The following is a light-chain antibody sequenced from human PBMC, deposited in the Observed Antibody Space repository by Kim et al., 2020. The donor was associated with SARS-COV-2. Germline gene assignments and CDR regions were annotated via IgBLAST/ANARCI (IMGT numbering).Light chain of an antibody. J-gene: IGKJ1*01. CDR1: QSISSW. CDR2: KAS. V-gene: IGKV1-5*03. Sequence: DIQMTQSPSTLSASVGDRVTITCRASQSISSWLAWYQQKSGKAPKLLIYKASSLESGVPSRFSGSGSGTEFTLTISSLQPDDFATYYCQQYNSSPGRFGQGTKVDIK. CDR3: QQYNSSPGR.